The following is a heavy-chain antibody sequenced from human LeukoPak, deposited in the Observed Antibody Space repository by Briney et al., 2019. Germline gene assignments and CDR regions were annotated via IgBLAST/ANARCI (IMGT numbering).Heavy chain of an antibody. J-gene: IGHJ4*02. V-gene: IGHV3-30*02. CDR3: ARAEGYGGELDS. CDR1: GFTFSSYG. D-gene: IGHD4-23*01. CDR2: IHHDGSNK. Sequence: GGSLRLSCAASGFTFSSYGMHWVRQAPGKGLDWVAFIHHDGSNKYYADSVRGRFTISRDNSKNTLYLQMNSLRAEDTAVYYCARAEGYGGELDSWGQGTLVTVSS.